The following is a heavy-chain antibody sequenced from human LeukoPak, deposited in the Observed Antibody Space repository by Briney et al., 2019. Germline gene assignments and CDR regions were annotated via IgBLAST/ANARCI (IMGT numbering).Heavy chain of an antibody. Sequence: GGSLRLSCAASGFTFSSYAMHWVRQAPGKGLEWVAVISYDGSNKYYADSVKGRFTISRDNSKNTLYLQMNSLRAEDAAVYYCASLSVDYWGQGTLVTVSS. V-gene: IGHV3-30-3*01. CDR3: ASLSVDY. CDR2: ISYDGSNK. CDR1: GFTFSSYA. J-gene: IGHJ4*02.